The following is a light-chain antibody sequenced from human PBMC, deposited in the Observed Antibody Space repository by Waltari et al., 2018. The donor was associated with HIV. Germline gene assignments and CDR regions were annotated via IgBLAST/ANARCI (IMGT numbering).Light chain of an antibody. Sequence: QSALTQPASVSGSPGQSITISCSGPTRDIDDYSSFCWYQQPPGNAPKLIIFEVTYRPSVVSSRFSGSRSGTTASLTISGLQPEDEADYFCCSQATSGSLMFGGGTRLTVL. CDR2: EVT. J-gene: IGLJ3*02. CDR1: TRDIDDYSS. V-gene: IGLV2-14*03. CDR3: CSQATSGSLM.